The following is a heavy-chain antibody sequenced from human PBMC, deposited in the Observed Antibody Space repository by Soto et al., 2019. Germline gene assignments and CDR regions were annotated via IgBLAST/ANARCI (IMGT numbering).Heavy chain of an antibody. CDR2: INHSGST. V-gene: IGHV4-34*01. J-gene: IGHJ6*02. D-gene: IGHD3-10*01. CDR3: ARDREDYYGSGSYCYYGMDV. CDR1: GGSFSGYY. Sequence: SETLSPTCAVYGGSFSGYYWSWIRQPPGKGLEWIGEINHSGSTNYNPSLKSRVTISVDTSKNQFSLKLSSVTAADTAVYYCARDREDYYGSGSYCYYGMDVWGQGTTVTVSS.